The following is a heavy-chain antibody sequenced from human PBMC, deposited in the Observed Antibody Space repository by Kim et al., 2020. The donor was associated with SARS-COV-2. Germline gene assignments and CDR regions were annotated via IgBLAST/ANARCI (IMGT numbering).Heavy chain of an antibody. CDR2: INHSGST. Sequence: SETLSLTCAVYGGSFSGYYWSWIRQPPGKGLEWIGEINHSGSTNYNPSLKSRVTISVDTSKNQFSLKLSSVTAADTAVYYCARGGEYSSSSTFDYWGQGTLVTVSS. CDR1: GGSFSGYY. CDR3: ARGGEYSSSSTFDY. V-gene: IGHV4-34*01. J-gene: IGHJ4*02. D-gene: IGHD6-13*01.